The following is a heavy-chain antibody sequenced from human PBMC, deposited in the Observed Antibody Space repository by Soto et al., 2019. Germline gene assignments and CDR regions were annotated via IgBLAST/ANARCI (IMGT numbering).Heavy chain of an antibody. CDR3: GRDTRGSGSRFDY. J-gene: IGHJ4*02. V-gene: IGHV1-46*03. D-gene: IGHD3-10*01. CDR1: GYTFTDYY. CDR2: IDASGGST. Sequence: QVQLVQSGAEVKKPGASVKVSCKASGYTFTDYYMHWVRQAPGQGLEWMGIIDASGGSTTYAQKFQGRVTMTRDTSTSTVYIELSRLRSEDTAVYSCGRDTRGSGSRFDYWGQGTLVTVSS.